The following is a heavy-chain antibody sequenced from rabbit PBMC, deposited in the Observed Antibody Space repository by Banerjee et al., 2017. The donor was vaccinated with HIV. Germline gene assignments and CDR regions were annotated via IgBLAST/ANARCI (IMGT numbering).Heavy chain of an antibody. V-gene: IGHV1S40*01. CDR2: IKAGSSGST. Sequence: QSLEESGGDLVKPEASLTLTCTASGFSFSSNYYMWWVSQAPGKGLAWIACIKAGSSGSTDYASWAKGRFPISKTSSATVTLQMTSLTVADTATYFCARDAAATSGYSFKLWGPGTLVTVS. CDR1: GFSFSSNYY. J-gene: IGHJ4*01. CDR3: ARDAAATSGYSFKL. D-gene: IGHD1-1*01.